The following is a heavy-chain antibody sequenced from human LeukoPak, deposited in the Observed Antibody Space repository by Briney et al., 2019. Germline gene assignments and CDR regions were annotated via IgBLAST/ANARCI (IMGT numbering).Heavy chain of an antibody. CDR2: IWYDGSNK. D-gene: IGHD6-19*01. CDR3: ARSGGKYVGWAMYSSGWYSLVDY. J-gene: IGHJ4*02. Sequence: GGSLRLSCAASGFTFSSYGMHWVRQAPGKGLEWVAVIWYDGSNKYYADSVKGRFTISRDNSKNTLYLQMNSLRAEDTAVYYCARSGGKYVGWAMYSSGWYSLVDYWGQGTLVTVSS. V-gene: IGHV3-33*01. CDR1: GFTFSSYG.